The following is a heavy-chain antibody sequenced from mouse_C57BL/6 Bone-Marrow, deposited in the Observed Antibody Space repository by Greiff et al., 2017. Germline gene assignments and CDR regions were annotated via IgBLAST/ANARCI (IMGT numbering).Heavy chain of an antibody. Sequence: QVQLKQPGAELVKPGASVKLSCKASGYTFTSYWMHWVKPSPGQGLEWIVMIHPNSGSTNYNEKFKSKATLTVDKSSSTAYMQLSSLTSEDSAVYYCARFDGYYLDYWGQGTTLTVSS. CDR3: ARFDGYYLDY. D-gene: IGHD2-3*01. CDR1: GYTFTSYW. CDR2: IHPNSGST. J-gene: IGHJ2*01. V-gene: IGHV1-64*01.